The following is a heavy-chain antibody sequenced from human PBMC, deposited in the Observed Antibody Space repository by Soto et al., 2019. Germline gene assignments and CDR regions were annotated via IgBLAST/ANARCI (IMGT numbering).Heavy chain of an antibody. J-gene: IGHJ4*02. V-gene: IGHV3-23*01. CDR3: AKDLGRYCSGGSCYFDY. D-gene: IGHD2-15*01. CDR1: GFTFSSYA. Sequence: GGSLRLSCAASGFTFSSYAMSWVRQAPGKGLEWVSAISGSGGSTYYADSVKGRFTISRDNSKNTLYLQMNSLRAEDTAVYYCAKDLGRYCSGGSCYFDYWGQGTLVTVSS. CDR2: ISGSGGST.